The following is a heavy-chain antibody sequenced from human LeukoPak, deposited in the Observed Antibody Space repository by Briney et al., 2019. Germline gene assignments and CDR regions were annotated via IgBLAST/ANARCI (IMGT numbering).Heavy chain of an antibody. CDR3: ATGLRGYVMAHGDY. Sequence: ASVKVSCKVSGYTLTELSMHWVRQAPGKGLEWMGGFDPEDGETIYAQKFQGRVTMTEDTSTDTAYMELSSLRSEDTAVYYCATGLRGYVMAHGDYWGQGTLVTVSS. D-gene: IGHD3-3*01. J-gene: IGHJ4*02. CDR2: FDPEDGET. CDR1: GYTLTELS. V-gene: IGHV1-24*01.